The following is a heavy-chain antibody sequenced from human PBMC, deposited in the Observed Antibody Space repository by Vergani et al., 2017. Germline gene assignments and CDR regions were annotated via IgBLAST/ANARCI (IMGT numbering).Heavy chain of an antibody. V-gene: IGHV3-66*02. Sequence: EVQLVESGGGLVQPGGSLRLSCAASGFTVSSNYMSWVRQAPGKGLEWVSVIYSGGSTYYADSVKGRFTISRDNSKNTLYLQMNSLRAEDTAVYYCASGRPFGVVIIRPYYYYMDVWGKGTTVTVSS. CDR2: IYSGGST. CDR1: GFTVSSNY. CDR3: ASGRPFGVVIIRPYYYYMDV. D-gene: IGHD3-3*01. J-gene: IGHJ6*03.